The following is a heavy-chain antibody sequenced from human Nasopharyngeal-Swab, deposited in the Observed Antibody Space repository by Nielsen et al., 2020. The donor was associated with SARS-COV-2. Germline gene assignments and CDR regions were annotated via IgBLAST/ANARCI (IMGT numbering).Heavy chain of an antibody. CDR3: ARGTYYDILTGYYPWDYYGMDV. V-gene: IGHV1-8*01. CDR2: MNPNSGNT. J-gene: IGHJ6*02. CDR1: GYTFTSYD. Sequence: ASVKVSCKASGYTFTSYDINWVRQATGQGLEWMGWMNPNSGNTGYAQKFQGRVTMTRNTSISTAYMELSSLRSEDTAVYYCARGTYYDILTGYYPWDYYGMDVWGQGTTVTVSS. D-gene: IGHD3-9*01.